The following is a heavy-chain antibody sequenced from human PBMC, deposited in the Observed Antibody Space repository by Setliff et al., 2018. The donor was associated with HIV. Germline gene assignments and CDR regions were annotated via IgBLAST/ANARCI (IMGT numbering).Heavy chain of an antibody. V-gene: IGHV3-21*01. D-gene: IGHD2-8*01. CDR2: ISSTSTYT. Sequence: SGGSLRLSCAASGFTFSSYNMNWVRQAPGKGLEWVSSISSTSTYTYYADSLKGRFTTSRDNAKNTLYMQMNSLRAEDTAVYYCARPYTVWVYGMDLWGQGTTVTVSS. CDR3: ARPYTVWVYGMDL. CDR1: GFTFSSYN. J-gene: IGHJ6*02.